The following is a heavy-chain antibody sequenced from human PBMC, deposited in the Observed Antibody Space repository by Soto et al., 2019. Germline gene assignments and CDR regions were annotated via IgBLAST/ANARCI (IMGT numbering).Heavy chain of an antibody. J-gene: IGHJ5*02. V-gene: IGHV4-39*07. Sequence: SETLSLTCTVSGGSISSSSYYWGWIRPPPGKGLEWIGSIYYSGSTYYNPSLKSRVTISVDTSKNQFSLKLSSVTAADTAVYYCARIGGKRAAALLFDPWGQGTLVTVS. D-gene: IGHD6-13*01. CDR3: ARIGGKRAAALLFDP. CDR2: IYYSGST. CDR1: GGSISSSSYY.